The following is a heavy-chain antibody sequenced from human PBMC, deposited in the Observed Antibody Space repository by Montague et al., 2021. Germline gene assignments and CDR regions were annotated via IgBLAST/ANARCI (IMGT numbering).Heavy chain of an antibody. J-gene: IGHJ6*03. V-gene: IGHV4-38-2*02. Sequence: SETLSLTCTVSRSIINSDYYCGWIRQPPGKGLEWMGSVSHGGRTYYNPSLKSRVTISVDTSSNHFSLKLSSVTAADTAMYYRARERDRYYYMDIWGKGTTITVSS. CDR2: VSHGGRT. CDR1: RSIINSDYY. CDR3: ARERDRYYYMDI.